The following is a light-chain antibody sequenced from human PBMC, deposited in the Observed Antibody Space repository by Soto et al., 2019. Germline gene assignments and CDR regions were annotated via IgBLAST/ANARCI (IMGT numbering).Light chain of an antibody. Sequence: QSVLTQPASVSGSPGQSITISCTGTSSDVGGYNYVSWYLQQPGKAPKLMIYDVSIRPSGFSDRLSGSKSGNTASLTISGLQAEDEADYYCSSYTSSSTYVFGTGTKLTVL. J-gene: IGLJ1*01. CDR2: DVS. CDR3: SSYTSSSTYV. CDR1: SSDVGGYNY. V-gene: IGLV2-14*01.